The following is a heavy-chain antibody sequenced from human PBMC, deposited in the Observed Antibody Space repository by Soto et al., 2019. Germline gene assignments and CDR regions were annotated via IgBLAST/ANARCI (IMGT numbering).Heavy chain of an antibody. CDR2: IIPILGIA. CDR3: ARVRVTMVRGVDYYYYGMDV. D-gene: IGHD3-10*01. CDR1: GGTFSSYT. J-gene: IGHJ6*02. Sequence: SVNVSCKASGGTFSSYTISWVRQAPGQGLEWMGRIIPILGIANYAQKFQGRVTITADKSTSTAYMELSSLRSEDTAVYYCARVRVTMVRGVDYYYYGMDVWG. V-gene: IGHV1-69*02.